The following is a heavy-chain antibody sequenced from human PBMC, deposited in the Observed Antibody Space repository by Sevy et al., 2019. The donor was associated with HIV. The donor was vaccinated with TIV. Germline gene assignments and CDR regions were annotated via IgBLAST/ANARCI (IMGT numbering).Heavy chain of an antibody. CDR2: ISYDGSDK. Sequence: GGSLRLSCAASGFAFSNYYAMHWVRQAPGKGLEWVALISYDGSDKYYADSVKGRFTISRDNFKNTLYLQMNSLTTEDTAAYYCARPRANYVDHYFFYAMDVWGQGTTVTVSS. V-gene: IGHV3-30-3*01. CDR3: ARPRANYVDHYFFYAMDV. CDR1: GFAFSNYYA. J-gene: IGHJ6*02. D-gene: IGHD4-17*01.